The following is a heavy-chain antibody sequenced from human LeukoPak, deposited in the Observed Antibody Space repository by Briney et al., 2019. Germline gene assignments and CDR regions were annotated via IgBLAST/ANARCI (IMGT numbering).Heavy chain of an antibody. CDR1: GGSISSYY. D-gene: IGHD6-19*01. V-gene: IGHV4-59*01. Sequence: SETLSLTCTVSGGSISSYYWSWIRQPPGKGLEWIGYIYYSGSTNYNPSLKSRVTISVDTSKNQFSLKLSSVTAADTAVYYCARAGSGWSFYGMDVWGQRTTVTVSS. J-gene: IGHJ6*02. CDR3: ARAGSGWSFYGMDV. CDR2: IYYSGST.